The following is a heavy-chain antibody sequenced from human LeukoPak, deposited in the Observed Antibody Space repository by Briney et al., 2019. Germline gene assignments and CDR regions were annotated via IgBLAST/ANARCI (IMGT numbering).Heavy chain of an antibody. J-gene: IGHJ6*03. V-gene: IGHV1-2*06. CDR1: GYTFTGYY. CDR3: ARNLPGEAAAGTEDYYYYYMDV. CDR2: INPNSGGT. D-gene: IGHD6-13*01. Sequence: GASVTVSCKASGYTFTGYYMHWVRQAPGQGLEWMGRINPNSGGTNYAQKFQGRVTMTRDTSISTAYMELSRLRSDDTAVYYCARNLPGEAAAGTEDYYYYYMDVWGKGTTVTVSS.